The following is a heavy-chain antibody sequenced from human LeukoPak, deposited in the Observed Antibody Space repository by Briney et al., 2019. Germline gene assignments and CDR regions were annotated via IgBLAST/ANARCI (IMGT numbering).Heavy chain of an antibody. V-gene: IGHV1-2*02. CDR3: ARDLDTAMAFDI. D-gene: IGHD5-18*01. CDR2: INPNSGGT. CDR1: GYTFTGYY. J-gene: IGHJ3*02. Sequence: ASVKVSCKASGYTFTGYYMHWVRQAPGQGLEWMGWINPNSGGTNYAQKFQGRVTMTRDTSISTAYMELSRLRSDDTAAYYCARDLDTAMAFDIWGQGTMVTVSS.